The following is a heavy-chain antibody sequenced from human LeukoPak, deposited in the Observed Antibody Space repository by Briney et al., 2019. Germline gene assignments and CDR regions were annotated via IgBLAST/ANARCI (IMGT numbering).Heavy chain of an antibody. CDR2: ISGNGGGI. Sequence: GGSLRLSCVVSGFTFSNYAMNWVRQAPGKGLEWVSAISGNGGGIYYADSVKGGFTISRDNSKNTVYLQMSSLRAEDTAVYYCAKDWDIAVAGCDYWGQGTLVTVSS. CDR1: GFTFSNYA. CDR3: AKDWDIAVAGCDY. J-gene: IGHJ4*02. D-gene: IGHD6-19*01. V-gene: IGHV3-23*01.